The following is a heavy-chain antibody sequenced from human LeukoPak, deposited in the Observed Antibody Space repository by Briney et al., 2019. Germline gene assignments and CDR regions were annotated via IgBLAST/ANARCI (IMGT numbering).Heavy chain of an antibody. V-gene: IGHV3-23*01. CDR3: AKDRVAAAGAFDY. CDR1: GFTFTSYA. D-gene: IGHD6-13*01. CDR2: ISGSGGST. Sequence: PGGSLRLSCAASGFTFTSYAMSWLRQAPAQGLDWVSVISGSGGSTYYADSVKGRFTISRDNSKNTLYLQMNSLRAEDTAVYYCAKDRVAAAGAFDYWGQGTLVTVSS. J-gene: IGHJ4*02.